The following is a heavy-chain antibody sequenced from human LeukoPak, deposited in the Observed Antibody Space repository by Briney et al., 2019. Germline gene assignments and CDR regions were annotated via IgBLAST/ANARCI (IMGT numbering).Heavy chain of an antibody. CDR2: INAGNGNT. D-gene: IGHD2-2*01. CDR3: ARADIVVVPAPGDY. CDR1: GYSFTSYA. Sequence: GAPVKVSCKASGYSFTSYAMHWVRQAPGQRLEWMGWINAGNGNTKYSQKFQGRVTITRDTSASTAYMELSSLRSEDTAVYYCARADIVVVPAPGDYWGQGTLVTVSS. V-gene: IGHV1-3*01. J-gene: IGHJ4*02.